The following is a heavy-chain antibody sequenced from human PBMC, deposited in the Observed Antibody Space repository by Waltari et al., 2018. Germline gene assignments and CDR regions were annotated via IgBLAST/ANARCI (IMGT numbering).Heavy chain of an antibody. Sequence: EVQLVESGGGLVKPARSLRLSCAASGFTFSSYSMHRVLQAPGNGMEWVSSISGSSSYIYYADSVKGRFTISRDNAKNSLYLQMNSLRAEDTAVYYCAREAVVVPAAFDYWGQGTLVTVSS. V-gene: IGHV3-21*01. D-gene: IGHD2-2*01. CDR1: GFTFSSYS. CDR2: ISGSSSYI. CDR3: AREAVVVPAAFDY. J-gene: IGHJ4*02.